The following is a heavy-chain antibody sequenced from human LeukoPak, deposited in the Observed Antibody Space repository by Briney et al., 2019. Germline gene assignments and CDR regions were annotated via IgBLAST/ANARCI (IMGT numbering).Heavy chain of an antibody. CDR1: GFTFSSYG. V-gene: IGHV3-23*01. J-gene: IGHJ4*02. Sequence: GGFLRLSCAASGFTFSSYGMSWVRQAPGKGLEWVSAISGSGGSTYYADSVKGRFTISRDNSKNTLYLQMNSLRAEDTAVYYCAKDPEWELLFLWDYWGQGTLVTVSS. D-gene: IGHD1-26*01. CDR2: ISGSGGST. CDR3: AKDPEWELLFLWDY.